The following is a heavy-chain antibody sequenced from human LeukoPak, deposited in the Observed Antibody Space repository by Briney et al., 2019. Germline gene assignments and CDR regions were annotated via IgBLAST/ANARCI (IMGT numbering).Heavy chain of an antibody. CDR3: AKDPYGYQYYYYYMDV. J-gene: IGHJ6*03. CDR1: GFTFSSYG. CDR2: IRYDGSNK. V-gene: IGHV3-30*02. Sequence: PGGSLRLSCAASGFTFSSYGMHWVRQAPGKGLEWVAFIRYDGSNKYYADSVKGRFTISRDNSKNTLYLQMNSLRAEDTAVYYCAKDPYGYQYYYYYMDVWGKGTTVTISS. D-gene: IGHD5-18*01.